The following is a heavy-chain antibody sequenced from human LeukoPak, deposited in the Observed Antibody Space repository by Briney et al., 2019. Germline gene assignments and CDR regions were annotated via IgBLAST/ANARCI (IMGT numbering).Heavy chain of an antibody. CDR1: GFTFDDYA. J-gene: IGHJ4*02. D-gene: IGHD3-22*01. Sequence: GGPLRLSCAASGFTFDDYAMHWVRQAPGKGLEWVSLISWDGGSTYYADSVKGRFTISRDNSKNSLYLQMNSLRAEDTALYSCAKVRSYDNNGYYDYWGQGTLVTVSS. V-gene: IGHV3-43D*04. CDR2: ISWDGGST. CDR3: AKVRSYDNNGYYDY.